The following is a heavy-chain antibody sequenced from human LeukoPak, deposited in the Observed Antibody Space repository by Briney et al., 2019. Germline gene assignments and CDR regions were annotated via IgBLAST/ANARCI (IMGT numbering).Heavy chain of an antibody. CDR1: GYTFTSYG. D-gene: IGHD3-3*01. J-gene: IGHJ6*03. CDR2: MNPNSGNT. CDR3: AREVQAYDFWSTDYYMDV. Sequence: ASVKVSCKASGYTFTSYGISWVRQATGQGLEWMGWMNPNSGNTGYSQKFQGGVTITRNTSMNTAYMELSSLRFEDTAVYYCAREVQAYDFWSTDYYMDVWGKGTTVTVSS. V-gene: IGHV1-8*03.